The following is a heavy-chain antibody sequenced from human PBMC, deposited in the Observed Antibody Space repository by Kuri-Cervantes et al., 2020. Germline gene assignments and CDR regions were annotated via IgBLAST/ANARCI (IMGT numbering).Heavy chain of an antibody. Sequence: ASVKVSCKASGYTFTSYYMHWVRQAPGQGLEWMGWISAYNGNTNYAQKLQDRVTMTTDTSTSTAYMELRSLRSDDTAVYYCARDMQSIAAAGTFGYWGQGTLVTVSS. CDR2: ISAYNGNT. J-gene: IGHJ4*02. V-gene: IGHV1-18*04. D-gene: IGHD6-13*01. CDR3: ARDMQSIAAAGTFGY. CDR1: GYTFTSYY.